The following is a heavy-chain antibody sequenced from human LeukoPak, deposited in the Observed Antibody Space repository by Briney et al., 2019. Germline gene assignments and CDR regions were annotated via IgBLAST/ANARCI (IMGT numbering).Heavy chain of an antibody. CDR2: IYYTGST. CDR3: ARENYCTNGVCWAFDP. J-gene: IGHJ5*02. CDR1: GGSISSSDYY. Sequence: PSETLSLTCTVSGGSISSSDYYWAWLRQPPGKGLEWIGNIYYTGSTSYNPSLKSGVTISVDTSKNQFSLQLSSATAADTAVYYCARENYCTNGVCWAFDPWGQGTLVTVSS. D-gene: IGHD2-8*01. V-gene: IGHV4-39*07.